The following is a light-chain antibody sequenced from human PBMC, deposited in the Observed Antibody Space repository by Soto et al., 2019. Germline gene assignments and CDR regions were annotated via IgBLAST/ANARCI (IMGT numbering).Light chain of an antibody. CDR2: SAS. J-gene: IGKJ1*01. CDR1: QSVSSN. CDR3: QQYYDWPRT. V-gene: IGKV3-15*01. Sequence: EIVMTQSPATLSVSPGERATLSCRASQSVSSNLAWYQQKPGQAPRLLVHSASTRATDIPARFSGSGSGTEFTLTISSLQSEDFAVYYCQQYYDWPRTFGQGTRWIS.